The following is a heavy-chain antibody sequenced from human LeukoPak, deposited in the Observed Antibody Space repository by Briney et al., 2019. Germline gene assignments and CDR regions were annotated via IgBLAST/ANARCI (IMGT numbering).Heavy chain of an antibody. J-gene: IGHJ4*02. D-gene: IGHD3-3*01. V-gene: IGHV3-11*01. CDR1: GFTFSDYY. CDR3: AKGSITIFGVVITPFDY. Sequence: GGSLRLSCAASGFTFSDYYMSWIRQAPGKGLEWVSYISSSGSTIYYADSVKGRFTISRDNSKNTLYLQMNSLRAEDTAVYYCAKGSITIFGVVITPFDYWGQGTLVTVSS. CDR2: ISSSGSTI.